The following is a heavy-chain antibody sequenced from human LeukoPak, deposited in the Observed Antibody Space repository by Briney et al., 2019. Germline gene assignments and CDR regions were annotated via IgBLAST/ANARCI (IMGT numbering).Heavy chain of an antibody. J-gene: IGHJ3*02. CDR2: IYYSGST. Sequence: SETLSLTCTVSGGSISSGGYYWSWIRQHPGKGLEWIGYIYYSGSTYYDPSLKSRVTISVDTSKNQFSLKLSSVTAADTAVYFCVRTRLSDHIVPAAERADDACDMWGQGTMVTVSS. D-gene: IGHD2-2*01. CDR1: GGSISSGGYY. CDR3: VRTRLSDHIVPAAERADDACDM. V-gene: IGHV4-31*03.